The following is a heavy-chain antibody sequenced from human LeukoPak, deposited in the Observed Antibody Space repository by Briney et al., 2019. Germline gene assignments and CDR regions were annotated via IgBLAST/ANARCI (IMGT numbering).Heavy chain of an antibody. Sequence: GGSLRLSCAASGFTFSSYAMSWVRQAPGKGLEWVSLIYRGGSIDYADSVKDRFTISRDNSKNTLYLQINSLKAEDTALYYCARAPTFCRGGGCYSGGFDIWGQGTMVTVSS. V-gene: IGHV3-66*01. CDR1: GFTFSSYA. CDR3: ARAPTFCRGGGCYSGGFDI. J-gene: IGHJ3*02. D-gene: IGHD2-15*01. CDR2: IYRGGSI.